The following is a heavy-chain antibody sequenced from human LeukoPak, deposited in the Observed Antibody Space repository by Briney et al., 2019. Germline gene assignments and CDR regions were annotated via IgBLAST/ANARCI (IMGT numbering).Heavy chain of an antibody. CDR3: ARGHYGDYYFDY. Sequence: PGGSLRLSCAASGFTFSSYAMSWVRQPPGKGLEWIGEINHSGSTNYNPSLKSRVTISVDTSKNQFSLKLSSVTAADTAVYYCARGHYGDYYFDYWGQGTLVTVSS. CDR2: INHSGST. CDR1: GFTFSSYA. D-gene: IGHD4-17*01. J-gene: IGHJ4*02. V-gene: IGHV4-34*01.